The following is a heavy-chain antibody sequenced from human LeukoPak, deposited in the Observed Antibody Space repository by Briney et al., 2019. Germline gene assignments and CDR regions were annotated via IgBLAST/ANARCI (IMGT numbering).Heavy chain of an antibody. CDR2: INPNSGGT. Sequence: ASVKVSCKASGYTFTSYGISWVRQAPGQGLEWMGWINPNSGGTNYAQKFQGRVTMTRDTSISTAYMELSRLRSDDTAVYYCARVMGGPTVTIDYWGQGTLVTVSS. V-gene: IGHV1-2*02. D-gene: IGHD4-17*01. CDR3: ARVMGGPTVTIDY. J-gene: IGHJ4*02. CDR1: GYTFTSYG.